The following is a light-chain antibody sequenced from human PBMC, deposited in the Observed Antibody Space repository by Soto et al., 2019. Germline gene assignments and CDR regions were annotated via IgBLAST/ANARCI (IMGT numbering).Light chain of an antibody. CDR3: QQYNSYSRM. V-gene: IGKV1-5*03. CDR1: QSISSW. J-gene: IGKJ1*01. Sequence: DIPMTQSPSTLSASVGDRVTITCRASQSISSWLAWYQQKPVKAPKLLIFKASSLQSGVPSRFSGSGSGTDFTLTISSLQPDEFATYYCQQYNSYSRMFGKGTKVEIK. CDR2: KAS.